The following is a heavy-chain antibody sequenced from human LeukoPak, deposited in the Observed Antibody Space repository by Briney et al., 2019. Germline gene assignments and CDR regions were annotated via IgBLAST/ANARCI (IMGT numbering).Heavy chain of an antibody. V-gene: IGHV3-7*04. J-gene: IGHJ5*02. CDR3: ARGHSSSPNWFDP. CDR1: GFTFSDNY. Sequence: PGGSLRLSCAASGFTFSDNYMTWVRQAPGKGLEWVASIKQDGSEKYYVDSVKGRFTISRDNAKNSLYLQMNSLRAEDTAVYYCARGHSSSPNWFDPWGQGTLVTVSS. CDR2: IKQDGSEK. D-gene: IGHD6-13*01.